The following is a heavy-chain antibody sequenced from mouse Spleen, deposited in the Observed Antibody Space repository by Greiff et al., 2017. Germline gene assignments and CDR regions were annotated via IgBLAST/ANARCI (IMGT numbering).Heavy chain of an antibody. CDR1: GYTFTSYW. D-gene: IGHD4-1*01. Sequence: QVQLQQPGAELVRPGSSVKLSCKASGYTFTSYWMHWVKQRPIQGLEWIGNIDPSDSETHYNQKFKDKATLTVDKSSSTAYIQLSSLTSEDSAVYYCARGLGRDYYFDYWGQGTTLTVSS. J-gene: IGHJ2*01. CDR2: IDPSDSET. V-gene: IGHV1-52*01. CDR3: ARGLGRDYYFDY.